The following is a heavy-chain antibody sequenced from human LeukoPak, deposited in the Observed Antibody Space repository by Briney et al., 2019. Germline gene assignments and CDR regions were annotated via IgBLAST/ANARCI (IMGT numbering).Heavy chain of an antibody. CDR2: IYYSGST. D-gene: IGHD3-10*01. Sequence: SETLSLTCTVSGGSISSYYWSWIRQPPGKGLEWIGYIYYSGSTNYNPSLKSRVTISVDTSKNQFSLKLSSVTAADTAVYYCARVAYYYDAFDIWGQGTMVTVSS. CDR3: ARVAYYYDAFDI. J-gene: IGHJ3*02. V-gene: IGHV4-59*01. CDR1: GGSISSYY.